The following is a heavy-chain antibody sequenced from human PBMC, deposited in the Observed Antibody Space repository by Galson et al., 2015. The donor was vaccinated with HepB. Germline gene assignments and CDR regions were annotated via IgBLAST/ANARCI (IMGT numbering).Heavy chain of an antibody. Sequence: SLRLSCAASGFTFSGYYMSWIRQVPGKGLEWVSYISSSATAIYYADSVKGRSTISRDNAKNSLYLQMNSLRAEDTAVYYCARDLGYYDSSGYYVENTLTFDYWGHGTLVTVSS. J-gene: IGHJ4*01. D-gene: IGHD3-22*01. V-gene: IGHV3-11*01. CDR3: ARDLGYYDSSGYYVENTLTFDY. CDR2: ISSSATAI. CDR1: GFTFSGYY.